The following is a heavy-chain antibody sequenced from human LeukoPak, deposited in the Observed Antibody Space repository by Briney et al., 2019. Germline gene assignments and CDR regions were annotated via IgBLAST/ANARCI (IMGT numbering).Heavy chain of an antibody. CDR1: GFTFSTYG. D-gene: IGHD5-12*01. J-gene: IGHJ4*02. Sequence: PGGSLRLSCAASGFTFSTYGMSWVRQASGKGLEWVSAISGSGGSTYYADSVKGRFTISRDNSKNTLYLQMNSLRAEDTAVYYCAKEKSNMATIITGYFDYWGQGTLVTVSS. CDR3: AKEKSNMATIITGYFDY. CDR2: ISGSGGST. V-gene: IGHV3-23*01.